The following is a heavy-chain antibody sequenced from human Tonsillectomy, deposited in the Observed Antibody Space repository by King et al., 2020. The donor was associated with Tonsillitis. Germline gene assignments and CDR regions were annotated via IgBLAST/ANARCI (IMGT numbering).Heavy chain of an antibody. CDR1: GFTFSSYA. CDR3: AIICSSTSCPVDYFDY. Sequence: VQLVESGGGVVQPGRSLRLSCAASGFTFSSYAMHWVRQAPGKGLEWVAVISYDGSNKYYADSVKGRFTISRDNSKNTLYLQMNSLRAEDTAVYYCAIICSSTSCPVDYFDYWGQGTLVTVSS. V-gene: IGHV3-30-3*01. CDR2: ISYDGSNK. J-gene: IGHJ4*02. D-gene: IGHD2-2*01.